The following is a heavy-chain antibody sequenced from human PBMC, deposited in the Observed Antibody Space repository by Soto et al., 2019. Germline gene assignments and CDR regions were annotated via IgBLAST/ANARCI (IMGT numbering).Heavy chain of an antibody. J-gene: IGHJ6*02. CDR3: ARALWFGELYYYYGMDV. CDR2: MNPNSGNT. V-gene: IGHV1-8*01. D-gene: IGHD3-10*01. CDR1: GYTFTSYD. Sequence: ASVKVSCKASGYTFTSYDINWVRQATGQGLEWMGWMNPNSGNTGYAQKFQGRVTMTRNTSISTAYMELSSLRSEDTAVYYCARALWFGELYYYYGMDVWGQGTTVTVSS.